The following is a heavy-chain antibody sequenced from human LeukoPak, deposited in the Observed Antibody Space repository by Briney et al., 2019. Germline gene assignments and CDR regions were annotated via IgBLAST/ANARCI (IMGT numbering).Heavy chain of an antibody. J-gene: IGHJ4*02. V-gene: IGHV3-53*01. CDR2: IYSGGST. D-gene: IGHD1-26*01. CDR3: AKDYGGSYPYPFDY. Sequence: GGSLRLSCAASGFTVTSNYMSWVRQAPGKGLEWVSVIYSGGSTYYADSVKGRFTISRDNSKNTLYLQMNSLRAEDTAVYYCAKDYGGSYPYPFDYWGQGTLVTVSS. CDR1: GFTVTSNY.